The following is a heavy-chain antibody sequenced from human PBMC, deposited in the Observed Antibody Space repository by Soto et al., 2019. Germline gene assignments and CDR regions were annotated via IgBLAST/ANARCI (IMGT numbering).Heavy chain of an antibody. V-gene: IGHV3-30-3*01. D-gene: IGHD5-12*01. CDR2: ISYDGSNK. CDR1: GFTFNTYA. J-gene: IGHJ5*02. Sequence: ESGGGVVQPGRSLRLSCAASGFTFNTYAMHWVRQAPGKGLEWVAVISYDGSNKYYAESVKGRFTISRDNSKNTLYLQMNSLRAEDTAVYYCAREEGGYSGYDANWFDPWGQGTLVTVSS. CDR3: AREEGGYSGYDANWFDP.